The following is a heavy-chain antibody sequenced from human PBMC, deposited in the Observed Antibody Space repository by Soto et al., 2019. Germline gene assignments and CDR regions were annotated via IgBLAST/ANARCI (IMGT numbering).Heavy chain of an antibody. CDR3: ARLVDTADFDY. CDR2: IIPILGIA. Sequence: VQLVQSGAEVKKPGSSVKVSCKASGGTFSSYTISWVRQAPGQGLEWMGRIIPILGIANYAQKFQGRVTITADKSTSTAYMELSSLRSEDMAVYYCARLVDTADFDYWGQGTLVTVSS. J-gene: IGHJ4*02. D-gene: IGHD5-18*01. V-gene: IGHV1-69*02. CDR1: GGTFSSYT.